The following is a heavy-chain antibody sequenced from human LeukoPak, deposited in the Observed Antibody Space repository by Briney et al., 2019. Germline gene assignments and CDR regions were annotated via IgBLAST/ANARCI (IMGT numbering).Heavy chain of an antibody. V-gene: IGHV4-59*01. J-gene: IGHJ4*02. CDR1: GGSISNYY. CDR2: IYYSGST. D-gene: IGHD3-22*01. CDR3: ARAADSSGYYYDY. Sequence: ASETLSLTCTVSGGSISNYYWSWIRQPPGKGLERIGYIYYSGSTNYNPSLKSRVTISVDTSKNQFSLKLSSVTAADTAVYYCARAADSSGYYYDYWGQGTLVTVSS.